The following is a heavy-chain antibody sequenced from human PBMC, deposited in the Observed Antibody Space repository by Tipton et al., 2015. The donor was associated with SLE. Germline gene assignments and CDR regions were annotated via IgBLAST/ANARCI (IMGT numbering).Heavy chain of an antibody. CDR3: ASTHSTVPARPNYYYYMDV. D-gene: IGHD4-17*01. V-gene: IGHV4-31*03. Sequence: TLSLTCTVSGASITSGYYYWTWIRQHPGKGLDWIGYISYSGTTYYNPSLKSRVTISGDTSKNQVSLRLTSVSAEDTAVYYCASTHSTVPARPNYYYYMDVWGKGTTVTVS. J-gene: IGHJ6*03. CDR2: ISYSGTT. CDR1: GASITSGYYY.